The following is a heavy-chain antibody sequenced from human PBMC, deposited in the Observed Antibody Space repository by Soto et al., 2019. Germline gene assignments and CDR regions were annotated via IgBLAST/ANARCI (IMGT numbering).Heavy chain of an antibody. V-gene: IGHV4-59*01. D-gene: IGHD2-15*01. CDR3: ARSYRRYCSGGSCYSYYYYYMDV. J-gene: IGHJ6*03. CDR1: GGSISSYY. Sequence: PSETQSLTSTVSGGSISSYYGSWIRQPPGKGPEWIGYIYYSGSTNYNPSLKSRVTISVDTSKNQFSLKRSSVTAADTAVYYCARSYRRYCSGGSCYSYYYYYMDVWGKRPTVTVSS. CDR2: IYYSGST.